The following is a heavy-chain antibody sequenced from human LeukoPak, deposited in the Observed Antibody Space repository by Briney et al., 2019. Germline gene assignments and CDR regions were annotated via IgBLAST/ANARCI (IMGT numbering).Heavy chain of an antibody. CDR3: ANIVGPIMY. Sequence: GGSLRLSCVDLGFTFSRYWMSWVRQAPGKGLEWVANIKQDGSEKYYVDSVKGRFTISRDNAKNSLYLQMNSLRAEDTAVYFCANIVGPIMYWGQGTLVTVSS. J-gene: IGHJ4*02. D-gene: IGHD1-26*01. V-gene: IGHV3-7*01. CDR1: GFTFSRYW. CDR2: IKQDGSEK.